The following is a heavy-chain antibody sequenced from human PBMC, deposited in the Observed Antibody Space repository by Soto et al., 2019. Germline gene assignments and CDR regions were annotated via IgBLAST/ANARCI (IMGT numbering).Heavy chain of an antibody. V-gene: IGHV4-39*01. J-gene: IGHJ4*02. CDR2: IYYSGST. CDR3: ARGVRPLTTVTRFDY. Sequence: SETLSLTCTVSGGSISSSSYYWGWIRQPPGKGLEWIGSIYYSGSTYYNPSLKSRVTISVDTSKNQFSLKLSSVTAADTAVYYCARGVRPLTTVTRFDYWGQGTLVTVSS. D-gene: IGHD4-17*01. CDR1: GGSISSSSYY.